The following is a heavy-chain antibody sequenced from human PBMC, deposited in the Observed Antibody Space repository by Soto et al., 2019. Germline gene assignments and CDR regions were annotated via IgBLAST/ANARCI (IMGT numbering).Heavy chain of an antibody. J-gene: IGHJ3*02. CDR1: ASSISSAYF. CDR3: ARTWLAGGTPADAFDI. V-gene: IGHV4-38-2*01. Sequence: SETMSLTCAVSASSISSAYFWGWIRQPPGKGLEWIATIFHTGGTYYNPSLKSRVTISVDTSNNQFSLRLNSVTAADTALYFCARTWLAGGTPADAFDIWGQGTMVTVSS. D-gene: IGHD2-15*01. CDR2: IFHTGGT.